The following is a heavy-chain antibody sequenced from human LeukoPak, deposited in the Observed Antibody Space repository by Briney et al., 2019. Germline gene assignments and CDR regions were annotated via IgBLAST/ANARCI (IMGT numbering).Heavy chain of an antibody. Sequence: GGSLRLSCAASGFTFSSYSMNWVRQAPGKGLEWVSSISSSSSYIYYADSVKGRFTISRDNSKNTLYLQMNRLRAEDTAVYYCAREGWFGDFDNWFDPWGQGTMVTVSS. J-gene: IGHJ5*02. V-gene: IGHV3-21*01. CDR2: ISSSSSYI. CDR1: GFTFSSYS. CDR3: AREGWFGDFDNWFDP. D-gene: IGHD3-10*01.